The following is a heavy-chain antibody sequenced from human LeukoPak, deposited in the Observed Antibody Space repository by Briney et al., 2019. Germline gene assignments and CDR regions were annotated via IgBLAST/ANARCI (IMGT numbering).Heavy chain of an antibody. V-gene: IGHV3-23*01. J-gene: IGHJ3*02. D-gene: IGHD3-22*01. CDR3: AKDKTTARYCHSSGYYYEGAFDI. Sequence: GGSLRLSCAASGFTFSSYAMSWVRQAPGKGLEWVSAISGSGGTTYYADSVKGRFTISRDNSKNTLYLQMNSLRAEDTAVYYCAKDKTTARYCHSSGYYYEGAFDIWSQGTRVTVSS. CDR1: GFTFSSYA. CDR2: ISGSGGTT.